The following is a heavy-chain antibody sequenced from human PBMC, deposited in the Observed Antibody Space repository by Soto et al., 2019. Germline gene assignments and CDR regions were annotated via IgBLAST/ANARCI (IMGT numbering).Heavy chain of an antibody. CDR2: IYYSGST. Sequence: AETLSLTCTVSGGSISSYYWSWIGQPPGKGLEWIGYIYYSGSTNYNPSLKSRVTISVDTSKNQFSLKLSSVTAADTAVYYCARERGYDSGYYYGMDVWGQGTTVTVSS. CDR1: GGSISSYY. D-gene: IGHD5-12*01. V-gene: IGHV4-59*01. CDR3: ARERGYDSGYYYGMDV. J-gene: IGHJ6*02.